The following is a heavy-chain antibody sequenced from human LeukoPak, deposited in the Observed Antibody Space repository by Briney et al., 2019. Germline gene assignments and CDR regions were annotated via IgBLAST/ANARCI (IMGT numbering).Heavy chain of an antibody. D-gene: IGHD1-20*01. CDR2: IYHSGSP. J-gene: IGHJ5*02. CDR1: RGSIRRGVYP. CDR3: ARAKEGITGTTVWFDP. V-gene: IGHV4-30-2*01. Sequence: SETLSLTRAVSRGSIRRGVYPGIWLRDPPGKGVEGIGYIYHSGSPYYNPSLKSRVTISVDRSKNQFSLKLSSVTAADTAGYYCARAKEGITGTTVWFDPWGQGTLVTVSS.